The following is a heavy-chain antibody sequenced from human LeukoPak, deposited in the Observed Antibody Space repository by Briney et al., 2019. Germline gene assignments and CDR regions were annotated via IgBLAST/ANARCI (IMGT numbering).Heavy chain of an antibody. V-gene: IGHV4-38-2*02. D-gene: IGHD2-2*02. CDR1: GYSISSGYY. Sequence: SETLSLTXTVSGYSISSGYYWGWIREPPGKGLEWIGSIYHSGSTYYNPSLKSRVTISVDTSKNQFSLKLSSVTAADTAVYYCARESVVPAAIAGYWGQGTLVTVSS. CDR3: ARESVVPAAIAGY. CDR2: IYHSGST. J-gene: IGHJ4*02.